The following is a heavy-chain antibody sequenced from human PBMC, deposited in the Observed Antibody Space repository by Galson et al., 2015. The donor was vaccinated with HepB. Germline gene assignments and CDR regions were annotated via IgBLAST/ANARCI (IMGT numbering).Heavy chain of an antibody. Sequence: SVKVSCKVSGYTLTELSMHWVRQAPGKGLEWMGGFDPEDGETIYAQKFQGRVTMTEDTSTDTAYMELSSLRSEDTAVYYCATASKGNWNADDAFDIWGQGTMVTVSS. V-gene: IGHV1-24*01. D-gene: IGHD1-20*01. CDR2: FDPEDGET. CDR1: GYTLTELS. J-gene: IGHJ3*02. CDR3: ATASKGNWNADDAFDI.